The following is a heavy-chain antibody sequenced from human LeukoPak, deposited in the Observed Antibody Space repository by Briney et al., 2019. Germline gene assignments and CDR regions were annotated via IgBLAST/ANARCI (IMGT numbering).Heavy chain of an antibody. D-gene: IGHD3-22*01. Sequence: GGSLRLSCAVSGFIFSKSWMHWVRQAPGKGLEWVAVISYDGSNKYYADSVKGRFTISRDNSKNTLYLQMNSLRAEDTAVYYCAKLPHYYDSSGYTTFDIWGQGTMVTVSS. CDR3: AKLPHYYDSSGYTTFDI. CDR1: GFIFSKSW. CDR2: ISYDGSNK. V-gene: IGHV3-30*18. J-gene: IGHJ3*02.